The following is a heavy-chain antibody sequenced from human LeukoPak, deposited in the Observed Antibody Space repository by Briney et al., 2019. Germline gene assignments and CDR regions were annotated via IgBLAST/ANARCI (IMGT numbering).Heavy chain of an antibody. CDR1: GFTFRSYA. V-gene: IGHV3-23*01. J-gene: IGHJ4*02. D-gene: IGHD6-13*01. Sequence: PGGSLRLSCAASGFTFRSYAMTWVRQAPGKGLEWVSEISNVGTINYADSVKGRFTISRDNSKSTLYLQMNSLRAEDTAIYYCAKEAVAAAGPFDYWGQGTLVTVSS. CDR3: AKEAVAAAGPFDY. CDR2: ISNVGTI.